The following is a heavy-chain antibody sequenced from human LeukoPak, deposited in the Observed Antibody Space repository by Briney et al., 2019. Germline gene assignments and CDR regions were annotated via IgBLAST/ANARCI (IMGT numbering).Heavy chain of an antibody. D-gene: IGHD1-7*01. Sequence: PGGSLRLSCAASGFTVSSKYMSWVRQAPGKGLEWVSVIYSGGSTYYADSVKGRFTISRDNSKNTLYLQMNSLRAEDTAVYYCARVDSLNYRPKGADYWGQGTLVTVSS. CDR1: GFTVSSKY. J-gene: IGHJ4*02. CDR2: IYSGGST. CDR3: ARVDSLNYRPKGADY. V-gene: IGHV3-53*01.